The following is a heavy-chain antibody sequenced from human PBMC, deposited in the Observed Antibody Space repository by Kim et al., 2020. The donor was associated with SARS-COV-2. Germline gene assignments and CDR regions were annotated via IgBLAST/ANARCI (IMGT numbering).Heavy chain of an antibody. CDR2: IYSGGSST. D-gene: IGHD3-10*01. Sequence: GGSLRLSCAASGFTFSSYAMSWVRQAPGKGLEWVSVIYSGGSSTYYADSVKGRFTISRDNSKNTLYLQMNSLRAEDTAVYYCAKHWGVRGVTNYWGQGTL. J-gene: IGHJ4*02. CDR3: AKHWGVRGVTNY. V-gene: IGHV3-23*03. CDR1: GFTFSSYA.